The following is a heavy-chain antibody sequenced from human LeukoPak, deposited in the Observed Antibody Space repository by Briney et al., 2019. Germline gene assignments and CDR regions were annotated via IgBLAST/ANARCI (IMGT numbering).Heavy chain of an antibody. Sequence: SETLSLTCAVYGGSFSGYYWSWIRQPPGKGLEWMGEINHSGSTNYNPSLKSRVTISVDTSKNQFSLKLSSVTAADTAVYYCARASIVVVPAALFDYWGQGTLVTVSS. J-gene: IGHJ4*02. CDR3: ARASIVVVPAALFDY. CDR2: INHSGST. V-gene: IGHV4-34*01. CDR1: GGSFSGYY. D-gene: IGHD2-2*01.